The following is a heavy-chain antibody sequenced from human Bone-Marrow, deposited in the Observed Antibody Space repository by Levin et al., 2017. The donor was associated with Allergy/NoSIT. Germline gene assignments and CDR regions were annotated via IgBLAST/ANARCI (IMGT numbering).Heavy chain of an antibody. Sequence: GESLKISCAASGFTFSSYGMHWVRQAPGKGLEWVAVISYDGSNKYYADSVKGRFTISRDNSKNTLYLQMNSLRAEDTAVYYCAKDGAGTTIFADYWGQGTLVTVSS. J-gene: IGHJ4*02. CDR3: AKDGAGTTIFADY. CDR2: ISYDGSNK. D-gene: IGHD1-7*01. CDR1: GFTFSSYG. V-gene: IGHV3-30*18.